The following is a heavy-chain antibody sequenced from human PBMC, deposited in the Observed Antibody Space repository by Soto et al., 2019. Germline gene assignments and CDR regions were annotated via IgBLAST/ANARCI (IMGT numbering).Heavy chain of an antibody. CDR1: GGSISSYY. CDR2: IYYSGST. V-gene: IGHV4-59*01. D-gene: IGHD1-26*01. CDR3: ARGVVGATRVDWFDP. J-gene: IGHJ5*02. Sequence: SETLSLTCTVSGGSISSYYWSWIRQPPGKGLEWIGYIYYSGSTNYNPSLKSRVTISVDTSKNQFSLKLSSVTAADTAVYYCARGVVGATRVDWFDPWGQGTLVTVS.